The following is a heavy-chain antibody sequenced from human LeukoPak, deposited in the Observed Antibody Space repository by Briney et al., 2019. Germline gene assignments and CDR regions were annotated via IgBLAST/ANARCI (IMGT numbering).Heavy chain of an antibody. CDR1: GFTFSSYA. CDR2: ISGSGGST. CDR3: AKDPYSSGWYNWFDP. V-gene: IGHV3-23*01. Sequence: GGSLRLSCAASGFTFSSYAMSWVRQAPGKGLEWVSDISGSGGSTYSADSVKGRFTISRDNSKNTLYLQMNSLRAEDTAVYYCAKDPYSSGWYNWFDPWGQGTLVTVSS. J-gene: IGHJ5*02. D-gene: IGHD6-19*01.